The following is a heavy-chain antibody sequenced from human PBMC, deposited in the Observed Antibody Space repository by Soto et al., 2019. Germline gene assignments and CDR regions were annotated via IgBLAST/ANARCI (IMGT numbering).Heavy chain of an antibody. CDR2: ISYEGSNK. D-gene: IGHD6-13*01. CDR3: ASGHSSSQYFFDY. CDR1: GFTFRSYA. Sequence: GGSLRLSCAASGFTFRSYAMHWVRQAPGKGLEWVAVISYEGSNKYYADSVKGRFTISRDNFKSTLFLQMNSLRAEDTAVYYCASGHSSSQYFFDYWGQGTLVTVPQ. J-gene: IGHJ4*02. V-gene: IGHV3-30-3*01.